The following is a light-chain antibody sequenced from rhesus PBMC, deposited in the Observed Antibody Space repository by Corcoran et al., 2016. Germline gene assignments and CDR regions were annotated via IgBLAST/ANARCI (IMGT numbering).Light chain of an antibody. V-gene: IGKV1-22*01. Sequence: DIQMTQSPPSLSASVGDTVTITCRASQSISNWLAWYQQKPGKAPKLLIYKTSHLQSVVPSRFRGSGPGTDFTLTISSLQFEDFATYYCQQYSSFPLGFGGGTKVEIK. CDR2: KTS. J-gene: IGKJ4*01. CDR1: QSISNW. CDR3: QQYSSFPLG.